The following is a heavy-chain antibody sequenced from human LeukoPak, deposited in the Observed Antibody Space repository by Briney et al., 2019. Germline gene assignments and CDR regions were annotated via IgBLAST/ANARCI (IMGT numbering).Heavy chain of an antibody. J-gene: IGHJ4*02. D-gene: IGHD2-21*01. Sequence: TSETLSLTCTVSGDSINGFYWSWIRQPPGKGLEWIGYIYYSGSTNYNPSLKSRVTISVDTSENQFSLKLSSVTAADTAVYYCARGVVIAPQTFDYWGQGTLVTVSS. CDR2: IYYSGST. CDR1: GDSINGFY. V-gene: IGHV4-59*01. CDR3: ARGVVIAPQTFDY.